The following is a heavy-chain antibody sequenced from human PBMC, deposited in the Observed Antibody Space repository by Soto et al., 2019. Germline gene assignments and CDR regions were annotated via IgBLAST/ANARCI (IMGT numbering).Heavy chain of an antibody. D-gene: IGHD3-22*01. CDR3: AREDSSGYYSDFDY. J-gene: IGHJ4*02. CDR1: GDSVSSNSAA. CDR2: TYYRSKWYN. V-gene: IGHV6-1*01. Sequence: SQTLSLTCDISGDSVSSNSAAWNWIRQSPSRGLEWLGRTYYRSKWYNDYAVSVKSRITINPDTSKNQFSLQLNSVTPEDTAVXYCAREDSSGYYSDFDYWGQGTLVTVSS.